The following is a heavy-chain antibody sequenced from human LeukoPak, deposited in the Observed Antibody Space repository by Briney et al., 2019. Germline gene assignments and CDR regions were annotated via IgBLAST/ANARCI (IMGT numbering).Heavy chain of an antibody. CDR1: GYTFTGYY. V-gene: IGHV1-8*02. J-gene: IGHJ6*02. CDR3: ARVGSGYYYYYGMDV. D-gene: IGHD2-15*01. Sequence: ASVKVSCKASGYTFTGYYMHWVRQATGQGPEWMGWMNPNSGNTGYAQKFQGRVTMTRNTSISTAYMELSSLRSEDTAVYYCARVGSGYYYYYGMDVWGQGTTVTVSS. CDR2: MNPNSGNT.